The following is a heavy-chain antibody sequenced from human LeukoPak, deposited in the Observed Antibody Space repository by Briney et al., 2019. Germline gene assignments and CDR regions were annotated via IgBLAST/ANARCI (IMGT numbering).Heavy chain of an antibody. Sequence: SGTLSLTCTASGGSISSYFWSWLRQPPGKGLEWIAFIYYTGSTNYTHSLRSRVTISVDTSKNQFSLKLSTVTAADTAVYYCARREYGSSSSWYYFDYWGQGTLVTVS. J-gene: IGHJ4*02. CDR1: GGSISSYF. CDR3: ARREYGSSSSWYYFDY. D-gene: IGHD6-13*01. CDR2: IYYTGST. V-gene: IGHV4-59*08.